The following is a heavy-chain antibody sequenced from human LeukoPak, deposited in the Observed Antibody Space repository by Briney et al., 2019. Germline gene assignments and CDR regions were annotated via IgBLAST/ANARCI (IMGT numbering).Heavy chain of an antibody. J-gene: IGHJ2*01. V-gene: IGHV1-69*01. CDR1: GGTFSSYA. D-gene: IGHD3-22*01. CDR2: IIPIFGTA. CDR3: ARDRPSLYYHDGSAYYGNWYFDL. Sequence: SVKVSCKASGGTFSSYAISWVRQAPGQGLEWMGGIIPIFGTANYAQKFQGRVTITADESTSTAYMELSSLRSEDTAVYYCARDRPSLYYHDGSAYYGNWYFDLWGRGTLVTVSS.